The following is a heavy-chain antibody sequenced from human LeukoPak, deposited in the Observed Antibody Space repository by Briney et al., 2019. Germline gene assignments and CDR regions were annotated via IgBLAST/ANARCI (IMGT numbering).Heavy chain of an antibody. J-gene: IGHJ4*02. D-gene: IGHD6-6*01. CDR1: SGSITSSNY. CDR3: ARDSFIAARPLH. CDR2: INHSGTT. Sequence: SGTLSLTCAVSSGSITSSNYWSWVRQPPGKGLEWIGEINHSGTTNYNPSLRSRVTISVDKSKNQFSLKLSSVTAADTAVYYCARDSFIAARPLHWGQGTLVTVSS. V-gene: IGHV4-4*02.